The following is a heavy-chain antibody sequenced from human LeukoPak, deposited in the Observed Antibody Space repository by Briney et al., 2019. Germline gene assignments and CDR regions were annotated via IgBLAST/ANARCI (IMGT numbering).Heavy chain of an antibody. Sequence: GGSLRLSCAASGFTFSSYTMSWVRQAPGEGLEWLSAINNRGSSTYYAGSVKDRFTISRDNSENTLYLQMNSLTVDDTAVYFCAKERQTGDYFASDYWGQGTLVTVSS. CDR2: INNRGSST. J-gene: IGHJ4*02. V-gene: IGHV3-23*01. D-gene: IGHD4-17*01. CDR1: GFTFSSYT. CDR3: AKERQTGDYFASDY.